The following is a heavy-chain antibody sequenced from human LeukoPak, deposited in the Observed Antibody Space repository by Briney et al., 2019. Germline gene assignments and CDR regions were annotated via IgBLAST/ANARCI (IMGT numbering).Heavy chain of an antibody. D-gene: IGHD2-15*01. CDR1: GGSISSSSYY. CDR3: ARAAVRGGSRHYYYYMDV. Sequence: PSETLSLTCTVSGGSISSSSYYWGWIRQPPGKGLEWIGSIYYSGSTYYNPSLKSRVTISVDTSKNQFSLKLSSVTAADTAVYYCARAAVRGGSRHYYYYMDVWGKGTTVTVSS. V-gene: IGHV4-39*07. J-gene: IGHJ6*03. CDR2: IYYSGST.